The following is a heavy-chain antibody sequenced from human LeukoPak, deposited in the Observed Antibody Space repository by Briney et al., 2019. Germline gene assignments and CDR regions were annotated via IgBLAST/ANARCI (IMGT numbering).Heavy chain of an antibody. Sequence: GGSLRLSCAASGFTFSSYALSWVRQAPGKGLEWVSAISGSGGSTYYADSVKGRFTISRDNSKNTLYLQMNSLRAEDTAVYYCAGVVLRYFDPTIYYCYGMDVWGQGTTVTVSS. CDR1: GFTFSSYA. V-gene: IGHV3-23*01. CDR2: ISGSGGST. CDR3: AGVVLRYFDPTIYYCYGMDV. D-gene: IGHD3-9*01. J-gene: IGHJ6*02.